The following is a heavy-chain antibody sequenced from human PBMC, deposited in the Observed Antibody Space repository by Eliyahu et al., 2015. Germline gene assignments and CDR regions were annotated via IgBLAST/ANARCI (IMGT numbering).Heavy chain of an antibody. Sequence: QVHLVQSGSEVKKPGSSVKVPCXVSGGTFNNYTIXWVRQAPGXGLXWMGNIVLLLDTANYAPKFQGRVTITADKSTRTVYMDVYSLTSEDTAVYYCARPPNHFFDSGSYFDMWGQGTRVVVSS. CDR2: IVLLLDTA. J-gene: IGHJ3*02. CDR1: GGTFNNYT. CDR3: ARPPNHFFDSGSYFDM. V-gene: IGHV1-69*08. D-gene: IGHD1-14*01.